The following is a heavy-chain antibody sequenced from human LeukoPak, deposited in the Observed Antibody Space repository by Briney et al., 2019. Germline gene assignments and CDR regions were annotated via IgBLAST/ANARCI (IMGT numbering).Heavy chain of an antibody. D-gene: IGHD3-16*01. V-gene: IGHV3-30-3*01. J-gene: IGHJ4*02. CDR1: GFTFSRYD. Sequence: PGGSLRRSCVASGFTFSRYDMHWVRQAPGKGLQWVAVISFDGGNEIYADSVKGRFTISRDNAKNSLYLQMNSLRDEDTAVYYCARDYVQDYWGQGTLVAVSS. CDR3: ARDYVQDY. CDR2: ISFDGGNE.